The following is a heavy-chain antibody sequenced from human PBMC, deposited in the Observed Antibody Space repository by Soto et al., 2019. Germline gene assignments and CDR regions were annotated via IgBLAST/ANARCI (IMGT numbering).Heavy chain of an antibody. D-gene: IGHD2-2*01. V-gene: IGHV3-33*01. CDR1: GFTFSSYG. Sequence: QVQLVESGGGVVQPGRSLRLSCAASGFTFSSYGMHWVRQAPGKGLEWVAVIWYDGSNKYYADSVKGRFTISRDNSKNXLXLXXNSLRAEDTAVYYCAGCLAHCSSTSCYAGCYGMDVWGQGTTVTVSS. CDR2: IWYDGSNK. J-gene: IGHJ6*02. CDR3: AGCLAHCSSTSCYAGCYGMDV.